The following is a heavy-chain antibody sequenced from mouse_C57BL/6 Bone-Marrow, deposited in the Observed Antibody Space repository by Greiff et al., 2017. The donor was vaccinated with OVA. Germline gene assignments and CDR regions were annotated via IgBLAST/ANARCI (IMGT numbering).Heavy chain of an antibody. Sequence: EVQGVESGGGLVKPGGSLKLSCAASGFTFSSYAMSWVRQTPEKRLEWVATISDGGSYTYYPDNVKGRFTISRDNAKNNLYLQMSHLKSEDTAMYYCARDGGGNYEAMDYWGQGTSVTVSS. V-gene: IGHV5-4*01. J-gene: IGHJ4*01. CDR1: GFTFSSYA. CDR2: ISDGGSYT. CDR3: ARDGGGNYEAMDY. D-gene: IGHD2-1*01.